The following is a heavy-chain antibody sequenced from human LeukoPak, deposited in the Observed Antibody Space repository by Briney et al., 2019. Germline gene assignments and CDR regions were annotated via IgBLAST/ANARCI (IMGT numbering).Heavy chain of an antibody. CDR1: ALTFSNYA. CDR3: AKGGLQGTNYFDS. V-gene: IGHV3-30*02. CDR2: IRYDGINK. D-gene: IGHD3/OR15-3a*01. Sequence: GGSLRLSCAASALTFSNYAMHWVRQAPGKGLEWVAYIRYDGINKYYADSVKGRFTISRDNPNNTLFLKMDSLRADDAAVYHCAKGGLQGTNYFDSWGQGTLVTVSS. J-gene: IGHJ4*02.